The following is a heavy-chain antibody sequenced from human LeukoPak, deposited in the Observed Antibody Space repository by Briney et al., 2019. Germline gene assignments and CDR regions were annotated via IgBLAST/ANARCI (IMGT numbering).Heavy chain of an antibody. Sequence: PGGSLRLSCAASGFTFSSYGMHWVRQAPGKGLEWVAVISYDGSNKYYADSVKGRFTISRDNSKNTLYLQMNSLRAEDTAVYYCAKDLYGYSSSWYFDYWGQGTLVTVSS. CDR2: ISYDGSNK. D-gene: IGHD6-13*01. J-gene: IGHJ4*02. CDR3: AKDLYGYSSSWYFDY. V-gene: IGHV3-30*18. CDR1: GFTFSSYG.